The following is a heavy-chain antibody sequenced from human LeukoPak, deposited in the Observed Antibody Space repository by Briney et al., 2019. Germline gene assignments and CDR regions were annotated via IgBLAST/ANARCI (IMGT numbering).Heavy chain of an antibody. V-gene: IGHV3-64*02. D-gene: IGHD4-23*01. CDR1: GFIFSGYW. CDR2: ISSNGDRT. CDR3: AKGRDFGGNSGYFDL. J-gene: IGHJ2*01. Sequence: GGSLRLSCAASGFIFSGYWMHWVRQAPGKGLEYVSAISSNGDRTYYADSVRGRFTISRDNSKNSLYLQMTSLTTEDTALYYCAKGRDFGGNSGYFDLWGRGTLVIVSS.